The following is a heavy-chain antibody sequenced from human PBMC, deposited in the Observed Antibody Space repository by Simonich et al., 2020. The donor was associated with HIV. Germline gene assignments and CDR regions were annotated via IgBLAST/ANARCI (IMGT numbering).Heavy chain of an antibody. D-gene: IGHD3-3*01. Sequence: QVQLVQSGAEVKKPGASVKVSCKAAGYTFTGYYMHWVRQAPGQGVEWMGRINPTGGGTNYAQKVQGRVTMTRDTSSSTAYMELSRLRSDDTAVYYCARANDFWSGYYPASETSGAEYFQHWGQGTLVTVSS. CDR1: GYTFTGYY. CDR3: ARANDFWSGYYPASETSGAEYFQH. J-gene: IGHJ1*01. V-gene: IGHV1-2*06. CDR2: INPTGGGT.